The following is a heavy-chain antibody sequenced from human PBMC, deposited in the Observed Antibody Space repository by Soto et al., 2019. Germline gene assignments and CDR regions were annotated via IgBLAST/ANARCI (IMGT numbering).Heavy chain of an antibody. CDR1: GFSLSSSGVG. CDR2: IYWDDDK. J-gene: IGHJ6*02. V-gene: IGHV2-5*02. CDR3: AHDSSGWYGMDV. Sequence: QITLKEAGPTLVKPTQTLTLTCTFSGFSLSSSGVGVDWIRQPPGKALEWLALIYWDDDKRYSPSLKSRLSITKDTSKNQVVLTMSNMDPVDTGTYYCAHDSSGWYGMDVWGQGTTVTVSS. D-gene: IGHD6-19*01.